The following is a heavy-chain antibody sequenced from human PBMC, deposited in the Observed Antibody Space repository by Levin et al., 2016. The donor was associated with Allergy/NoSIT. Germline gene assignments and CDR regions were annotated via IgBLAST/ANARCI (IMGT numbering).Heavy chain of an antibody. J-gene: IGHJ4*02. CDR3: ARDPGYCLSCLDY. Sequence: SQTLSLTCAISGDSVSSNSAAWNWIRQSPSRGLEWLGRTYYRSKWYNDYPVSMKGRITINPDTSKNQFSLQLNSVTPEDTAVYYCARDPGYCLSCLDYWGLGTLVTVSS. CDR1: GDSVSSNSAA. D-gene: IGHD2-15*01. CDR2: TYYRSKWYN. V-gene: IGHV6-1*01.